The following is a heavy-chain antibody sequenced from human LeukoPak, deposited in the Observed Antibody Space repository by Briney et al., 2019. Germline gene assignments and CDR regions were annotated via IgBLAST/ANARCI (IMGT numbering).Heavy chain of an antibody. J-gene: IGHJ5*02. D-gene: IGHD2/OR15-2a*01. CDR1: GSTLTELS. CDR2: FDPEDGEP. Sequence: ASVNVSCKVSGSTLTELSMHWVRQAPGEGLEWMGGFDPEDGEPIYAQKFQGRVTMTEDTSTDTVHTELSSLRSEDTAVYYCATDFLGFDPWGQGTLVTVSS. CDR3: ATDFLGFDP. V-gene: IGHV1-24*01.